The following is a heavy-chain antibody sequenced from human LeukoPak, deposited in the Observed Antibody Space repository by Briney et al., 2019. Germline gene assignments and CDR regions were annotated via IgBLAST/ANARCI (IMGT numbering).Heavy chain of an antibody. V-gene: IGHV3-23*01. CDR2: IIESGEST. CDR1: GFTFKNYA. Sequence: GGSLRLSCAASGFTFKNYAMYWVRQAPGKGLEWVSAIIESGESTYYTDSVKGRFTISRDNSKNTLYLQMNSLRAEDTAIYYCAKSANYYDSREVDYWGQGTLVTVSS. J-gene: IGHJ4*02. CDR3: AKSANYYDSREVDY. D-gene: IGHD3-22*01.